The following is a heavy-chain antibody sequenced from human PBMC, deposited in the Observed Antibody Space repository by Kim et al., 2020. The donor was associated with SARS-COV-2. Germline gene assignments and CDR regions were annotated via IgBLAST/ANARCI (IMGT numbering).Heavy chain of an antibody. Sequence: TDGGTTDYAAPVKGRFTISRDDSKNTLYLQMNSLKTEDTAVYYCTTDIGYWGQGTLVTVSS. V-gene: IGHV3-15*01. CDR2: TDGGTT. CDR3: TTDIGY. J-gene: IGHJ4*02.